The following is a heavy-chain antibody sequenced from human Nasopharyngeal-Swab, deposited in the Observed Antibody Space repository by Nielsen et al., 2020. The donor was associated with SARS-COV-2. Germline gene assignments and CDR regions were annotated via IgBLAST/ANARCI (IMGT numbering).Heavy chain of an antibody. CDR3: ARNPRSVQYTSTWYGEFDY. D-gene: IGHD6-13*01. V-gene: IGHV4-39*01. J-gene: IGHJ4*02. CDR2: IYYSGSA. Sequence: WIRQPPGKGLEWIGTIYYSGSAYYNPSLKSRVAISVDTSKNQIFLNLGSVTAADSAVYYCARNPRSVQYTSTWYGEFDYWGQGTLVTVSS.